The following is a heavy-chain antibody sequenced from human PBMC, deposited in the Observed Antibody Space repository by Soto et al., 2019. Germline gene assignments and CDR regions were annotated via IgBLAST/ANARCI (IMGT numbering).Heavy chain of an antibody. V-gene: IGHV1-69*06. D-gene: IGHD1-26*01. CDR3: ARPLEGPGGATTPSSGMAV. CDR1: GGTFSSYA. CDR2: IIPIFGTA. J-gene: IGHJ6*02. Sequence: SVKVSCKASGGTFSSYAISWVRQAPGQGLEWMGGIIPIFGTANYAQKFQGRVTITADKSTSTAYMELSSLRSEDTAVYYCARPLEGPGGATTPSSGMAVWGQGTTVTGS.